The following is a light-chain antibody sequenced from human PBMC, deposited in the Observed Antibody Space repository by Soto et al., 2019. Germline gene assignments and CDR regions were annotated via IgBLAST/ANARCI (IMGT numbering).Light chain of an antibody. CDR3: SSYTSSSTWV. CDR1: SSDIGTYNY. J-gene: IGLJ3*02. Sequence: QSALTQHASVSGSPGQSITISCTGTSSDIGTYNYVSWYQQHPGKAPKLMIYEVSNRPSGVSNRFSGSKSGNTASLTISGLQAEDDADYYCSSYTSSSTWVFGGGTKLTVL. CDR2: EVS. V-gene: IGLV2-14*01.